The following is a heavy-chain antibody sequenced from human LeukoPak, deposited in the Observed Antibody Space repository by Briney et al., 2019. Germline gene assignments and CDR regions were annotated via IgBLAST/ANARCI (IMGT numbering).Heavy chain of an antibody. Sequence: PSETQSLTCTVSGGSMSSTSYYWGWIRQPPGKGLEWIGSIYYSGSTYYNPSLKSRVTISIDTSKNLFSLKLDSLTAADTAVYYCARSATVTTGYFDYWGRGTLVAVSP. D-gene: IGHD4-17*01. V-gene: IGHV4-39*07. CDR3: ARSATVTTGYFDY. CDR2: IYYSGST. CDR1: GGSMSSTSYY. J-gene: IGHJ4*02.